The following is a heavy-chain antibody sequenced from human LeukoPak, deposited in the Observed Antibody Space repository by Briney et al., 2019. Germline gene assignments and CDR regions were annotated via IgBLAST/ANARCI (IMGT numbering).Heavy chain of an antibody. Sequence: ETLSLTCTVSGGSISGFYWSWVRQAPGKGLEWVANIKQDGSEKYYVDSVKGRFTISRDNAKNSLYLQMNSLRAEDTAVYYCARPLSPYSSSWGYWGQGTLVTVSS. J-gene: IGHJ4*02. CDR2: IKQDGSEK. CDR3: ARPLSPYSSSWGY. V-gene: IGHV3-7*01. D-gene: IGHD6-13*01. CDR1: GGSISGFY.